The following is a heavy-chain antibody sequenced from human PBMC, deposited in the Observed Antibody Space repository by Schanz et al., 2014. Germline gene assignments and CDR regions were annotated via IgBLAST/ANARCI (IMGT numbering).Heavy chain of an antibody. CDR3: AIPRGSYAPNWSEARYFQH. CDR1: GGSFIGYD. D-gene: IGHD1-1*01. CDR2: INHYGRT. V-gene: IGHV4-34*01. J-gene: IGHJ1*01. Sequence: QVRLQQWGAGLLKPSGTLSLTCAVYGGSFIGYDWSWIRQFPGQDLEWIGDINHYGRTNYNPSLMGRFFISTDASQNQFSLKMTSVTAADTAIYYCAIPRGSYAPNWSEARYFQHWGQGSLVTVSS.